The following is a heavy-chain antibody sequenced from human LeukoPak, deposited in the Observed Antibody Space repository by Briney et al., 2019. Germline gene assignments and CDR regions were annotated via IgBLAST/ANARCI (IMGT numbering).Heavy chain of an antibody. CDR3: ARLTLRRDIVVVWWFDP. CDR1: GYSISSGYC. CDR2: IYHSGST. V-gene: IGHV4-38-2*01. D-gene: IGHD2-2*01. J-gene: IGHJ5*02. Sequence: SETLSLTCAVSGYSISSGYCWGWIRQHPGKGLEWIGSIYHSGSTYYNPSLKSRVTISVDTSKNQFSLKLSSVTAADTAVYYCARLTLRRDIVVVWWFDPWGQGTLVTVSS.